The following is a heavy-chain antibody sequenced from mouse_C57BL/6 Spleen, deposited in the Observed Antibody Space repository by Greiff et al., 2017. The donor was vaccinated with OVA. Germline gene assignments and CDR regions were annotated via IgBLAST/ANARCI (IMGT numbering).Heavy chain of an antibody. Sequence: QVHVKQPGAELVKPGASVKMSCKASGYTFTSYWITWVKQRPGQGLEWIGDIYPGSGSTNYNEKFKSKATLTVDTSSSTAYMQLSSLTSEDSAVYYCARWGHYYGSSKYFDYWGQGTTLTVSS. D-gene: IGHD1-1*01. J-gene: IGHJ2*01. CDR3: ARWGHYYGSSKYFDY. CDR1: GYTFTSYW. V-gene: IGHV1-55*01. CDR2: IYPGSGST.